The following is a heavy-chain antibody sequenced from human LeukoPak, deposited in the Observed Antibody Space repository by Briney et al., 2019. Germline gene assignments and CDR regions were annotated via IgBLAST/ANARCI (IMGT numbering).Heavy chain of an antibody. V-gene: IGHV4-61*02. D-gene: IGHD2-15*01. CDR2: IYTSGST. CDR1: GGSISSGSYY. J-gene: IGHJ4*02. Sequence: SETLSLTCTVSGGSISSGSYYWSWIRQPAGKGLEWIGRIYTSGSTNYNPSLKSRVTISVDTPKNQFSLKLSSVTAADTAVYYCAREGLVDGYRVVAATRYYFDYWGQGTLVTVSS. CDR3: AREGLVDGYRVVAATRYYFDY.